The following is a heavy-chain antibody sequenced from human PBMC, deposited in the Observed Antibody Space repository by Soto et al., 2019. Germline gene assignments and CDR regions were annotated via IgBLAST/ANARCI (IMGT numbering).Heavy chain of an antibody. Sequence: QVQLQESGPGLVKPSGTLSLTCAVSGGSISSSNWWSWVRQPPGKGLEWIGEIYHSGSTNYNPSLKSRVPISVDKAKNQSSRKLSSVTAADTAVYYCATTWIQLYYGMDVWGQGTTVTVSS. CDR1: GGSISSSNW. V-gene: IGHV4-4*02. CDR3: ATTWIQLYYGMDV. J-gene: IGHJ6*02. CDR2: IYHSGST. D-gene: IGHD5-18*01.